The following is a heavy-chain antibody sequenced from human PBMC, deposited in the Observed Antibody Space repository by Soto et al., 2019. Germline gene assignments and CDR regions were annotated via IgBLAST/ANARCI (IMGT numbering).Heavy chain of an antibody. V-gene: IGHV3-30*03. CDR3: VKWGQMYNYFWSDLGPPGMHV. Sequence: GGTLRLSCAASGFTFSSYGMHWVRQAPGKGLEWVAVISYDGRNKVYADSVKGRFTLSRDNSRNTVYLQMNSLRVDDTAVYYCVKWGQMYNYFWSDLGPPGMHVRRPGTPVTV. CDR1: GFTFSSYG. J-gene: IGHJ6*02. CDR2: ISYDGRNK. D-gene: IGHD3-3*01.